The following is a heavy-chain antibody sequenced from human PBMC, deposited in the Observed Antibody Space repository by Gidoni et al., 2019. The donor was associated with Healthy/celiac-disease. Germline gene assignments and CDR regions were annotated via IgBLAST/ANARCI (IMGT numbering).Heavy chain of an antibody. CDR2: ISSNGGST. Sequence: EVQLVASGGGLVQPGGSLSLSCAASGFTFSSYAMHWVRQAPGKGLEYVSAISSNGGSTYYANSVKGRFTISRDNSKNTLYLQMGSLRAEDMAVYYCARVQGRGRDGYNQVDYWGQGTLVTVSS. J-gene: IGHJ4*02. CDR3: ARVQGRGRDGYNQVDY. D-gene: IGHD5-12*01. V-gene: IGHV3-64*01. CDR1: GFTFSSYA.